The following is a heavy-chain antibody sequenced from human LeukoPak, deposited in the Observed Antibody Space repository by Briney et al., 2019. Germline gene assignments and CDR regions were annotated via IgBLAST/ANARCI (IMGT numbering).Heavy chain of an antibody. CDR3: ARDGGWYQLLWWFDP. J-gene: IGHJ5*02. D-gene: IGHD2-2*01. CDR2: INPNSGAT. CDR1: GYTFTGYY. V-gene: IGHV1-2*02. Sequence: ASVKVSCKASGYTFTGYYMHWVRQAPGRGLEWMGWINPNSGATKYAQKFQGRVTMTRDTSISTAYMEVSRLRFDDTAEYYCARDGGWYQLLWWFDPWGQGTLVTVSS.